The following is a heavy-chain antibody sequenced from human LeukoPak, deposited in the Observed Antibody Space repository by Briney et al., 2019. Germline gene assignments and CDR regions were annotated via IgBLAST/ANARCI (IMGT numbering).Heavy chain of an antibody. CDR1: SHSITSGYY. Sequence: PSETLSLTFYIPSHSITSGYYWSWIRQPPGKGLEWIGGISHSGSTYYNPSLKSRVTISVDTSKNQFSLRLNSVTAADTAVYYCARESSSQAYFDYWGRGSLVTVSS. CDR2: ISHSGST. J-gene: IGHJ4*02. CDR3: ARESSSQAYFDY. V-gene: IGHV4-38-2*02. D-gene: IGHD6-13*01.